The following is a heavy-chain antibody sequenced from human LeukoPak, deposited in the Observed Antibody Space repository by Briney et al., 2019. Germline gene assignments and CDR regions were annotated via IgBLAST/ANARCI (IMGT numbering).Heavy chain of an antibody. Sequence: GASVKVSYKASGYTFTSYGISWVRQAPGQGLEWMGWISAYNGNTNYAQKLQGRVTMTTDTSTSTAYRELRSLRSDDTAVYYCARERKWELLLTYYYYGMDVWGQGTTVTVSS. CDR1: GYTFTSYG. CDR2: ISAYNGNT. D-gene: IGHD1-26*01. CDR3: ARERKWELLLTYYYYGMDV. J-gene: IGHJ6*02. V-gene: IGHV1-18*01.